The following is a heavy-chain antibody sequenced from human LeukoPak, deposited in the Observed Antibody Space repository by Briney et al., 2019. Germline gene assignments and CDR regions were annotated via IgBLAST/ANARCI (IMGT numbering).Heavy chain of an antibody. CDR1: RYTFTGYF. V-gene: IGHV1-18*04. J-gene: IGHJ4*02. D-gene: IGHD6-19*01. CDR2: ISAYNGNT. Sequence: GASVKVSCKASRYTFTGYFMHWVRQAPGQGLEWMGWISAYNGNTNYAQKLQGRVTMTTDTSTSTAYMELRSLRSDDTAVYYCARDRAYSSGHGDYWGQGTLVTVSS. CDR3: ARDRAYSSGHGDY.